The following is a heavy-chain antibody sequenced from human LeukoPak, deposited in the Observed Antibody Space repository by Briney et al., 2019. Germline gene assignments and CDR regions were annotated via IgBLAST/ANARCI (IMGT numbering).Heavy chain of an antibody. CDR3: ARDRGYCSSTSCYPKYYFDY. CDR1: GFTFSSYA. Sequence: PGGSLRLSCAASGFTFSSYAMHWVRQAPGKGLEWVAVISYDGSNKYYADSVKGRFTISRDNSKNTLYLQMNSLRAEDTAVYYCARDRGYCSSTSCYPKYYFDYWGQGTLVTVSS. V-gene: IGHV3-30-3*01. J-gene: IGHJ4*02. CDR2: ISYDGSNK. D-gene: IGHD2-2*01.